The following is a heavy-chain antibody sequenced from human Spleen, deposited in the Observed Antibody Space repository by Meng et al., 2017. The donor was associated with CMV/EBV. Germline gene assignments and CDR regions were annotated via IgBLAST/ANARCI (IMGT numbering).Heavy chain of an antibody. CDR2: IRYDGSNK. D-gene: IGHD2-2*02. J-gene: IGHJ6*02. CDR3: AKDLCSSTSCYTEYYYGMDV. V-gene: IGHV3-30*02. Sequence: GGSLRLSCAASGFTFSRYGMHWVRQAPGKGLEWVAFIRYDGSNKYYADSVKGRFTISRDNSRNTLYLQMNSLRAEDTAVYYCAKDLCSSTSCYTEYYYGMDVWGQGTTVIVSS. CDR1: GFTFSRYG.